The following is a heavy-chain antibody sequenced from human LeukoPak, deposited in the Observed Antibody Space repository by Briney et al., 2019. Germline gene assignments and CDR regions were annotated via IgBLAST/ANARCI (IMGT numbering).Heavy chain of an antibody. CDR1: GYTFTSYY. J-gene: IGHJ6*03. Sequence: GASVKVSCKASGYTFTSYYMHWVRQAPGQGLEWMGIINPSGGSTSYAQKFQGRVTMTRDTSTSTVYMELSSLRSDDTAVYYCARRPYGLSYYYYMDVWGKGTTVTVSS. V-gene: IGHV1-46*01. D-gene: IGHD3-10*01. CDR3: ARRPYGLSYYYYMDV. CDR2: INPSGGST.